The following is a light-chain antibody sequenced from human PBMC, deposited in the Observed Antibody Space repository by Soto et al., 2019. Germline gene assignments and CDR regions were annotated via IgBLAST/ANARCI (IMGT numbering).Light chain of an antibody. J-gene: IGKJ5*01. CDR3: QQYGSSPPVT. CDR1: QSVSSSY. V-gene: IGKV3-20*01. Sequence: EIVLTQSPGTLSLSPGERATLSCRASQSVSSSYLAWYQQKPGQAPRLLIYGASGRATGIPDRFSGSVSGTDFTLTISILEPEDFAVYYCQQYGSSPPVTFGQGTRLEIK. CDR2: GAS.